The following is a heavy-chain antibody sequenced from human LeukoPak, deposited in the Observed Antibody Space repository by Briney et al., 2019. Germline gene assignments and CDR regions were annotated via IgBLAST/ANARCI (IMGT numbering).Heavy chain of an antibody. J-gene: IGHJ4*02. CDR1: GFTFSIYS. D-gene: IGHD6-13*01. V-gene: IGHV3-21*01. CDR2: ISSSSSYK. Sequence: GGSLRLSCAASGFTFSIYSMNWVRQAPGKGLEWVSSISSSSSYKYYADSVKGRFTISRDNAKNSLYLQMNSLRAEDTAVYYCARGWAAAGDFDYWGQGTLVTVSS. CDR3: ARGWAAAGDFDY.